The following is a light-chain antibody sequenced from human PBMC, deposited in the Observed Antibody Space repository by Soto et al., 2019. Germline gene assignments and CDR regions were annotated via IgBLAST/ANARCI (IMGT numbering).Light chain of an antibody. J-gene: IGLJ3*02. CDR3: SSFAGSNNVV. V-gene: IGLV2-8*01. Sequence: QSVLTQPPSASGSPGQSVTISCAGTSSDVGGYDHVSWYQQHPGKAPKLMIYDVNKRPSGVPDRVSGSKSGNAASLTVSGLQTEDEADYYCSSFAGSNNVVFGGGTKVTVL. CDR2: DVN. CDR1: SSDVGGYDH.